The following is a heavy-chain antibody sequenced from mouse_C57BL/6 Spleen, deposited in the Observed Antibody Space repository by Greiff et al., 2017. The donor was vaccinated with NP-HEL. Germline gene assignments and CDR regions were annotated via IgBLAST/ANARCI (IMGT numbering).Heavy chain of an antibody. CDR1: GYSFTGYF. D-gene: IGHD2-5*01. CDR3: ARFDSNYEEAMDY. CDR2: INPYNGDT. Sequence: EVQLQQSGPELVKPGDSVKISCKASGYSFTGYFMNWVMQSHGKSLEWIGRINPYNGDTFYNQKFKGKATLTVDKSSSTAHMELRSLTSEDSAVYYCARFDSNYEEAMDYWGQGTSVTVSS. J-gene: IGHJ4*01. V-gene: IGHV1-20*01.